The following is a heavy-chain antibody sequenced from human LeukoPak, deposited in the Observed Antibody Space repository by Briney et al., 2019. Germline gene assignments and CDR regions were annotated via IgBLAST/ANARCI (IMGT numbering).Heavy chain of an antibody. CDR3: ARHDIIAVAFSY. CDR1: GGSISSSSYY. CDR2: ISYSGST. J-gene: IGHJ4*02. D-gene: IGHD6-19*01. Sequence: SETLSLTCTVSGGSISSSSYYWGWIRQPPGKGLEWIGSISYSGSTYYNPSLKSRVTISVDTSKNQFSLNLSSVTAADTAVYYCARHDIIAVAFSYWGREPWSPSPQ. V-gene: IGHV4-39*01.